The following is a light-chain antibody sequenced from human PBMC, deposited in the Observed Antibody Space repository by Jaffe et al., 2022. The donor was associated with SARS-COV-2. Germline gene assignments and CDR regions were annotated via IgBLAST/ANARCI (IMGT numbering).Light chain of an antibody. CDR2: ENN. J-gene: IGLJ3*02. V-gene: IGLV1-51*02. CDR3: ATWDSRLNAWV. Sequence: QSVLTQPPSVSAAPGQKVTISCSGSSSNIGNNYVSWYQQLPATTPKLLICENNKRPSGIPDRFSGSTSGTSATLGITGLQTGDEADYYCATWDSRLNAWVFGGGTKLTVL. CDR1: SSNIGNNY.